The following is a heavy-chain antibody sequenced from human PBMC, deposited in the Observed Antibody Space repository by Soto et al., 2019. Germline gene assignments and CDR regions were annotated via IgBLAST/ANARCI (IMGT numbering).Heavy chain of an antibody. CDR3: ESEVDTAMEIDY. V-gene: IGHV1-69*02. CDR1: GGTFSSYT. J-gene: IGHJ4*02. CDR2: IIPILGIA. D-gene: IGHD5-18*01. Sequence: SVKVSCKASGGTFSSYTISWVRQAPGQGLEWMGRIIPILGIANYAQKFQGRVTITADKSTSTAYMELSSLRSEDTAVYYCESEVDTAMEIDYWGQGTLVPVSS.